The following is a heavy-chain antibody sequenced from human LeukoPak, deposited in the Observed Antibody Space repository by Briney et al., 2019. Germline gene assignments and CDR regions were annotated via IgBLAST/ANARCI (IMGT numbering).Heavy chain of an antibody. CDR3: AKDAAGTTRGYYFDY. V-gene: IGHV3-9*03. D-gene: IGHD6-13*01. CDR2: ISWNSGSI. J-gene: IGHJ4*02. CDR1: GFTFDDYA. Sequence: GGSLRLSCAASGFTFDDYAMHWVRQAPGKGLEWVSGISWNSGSIGYADSVKGRFTISRDNVKNSLYLQMNSLRAEDMALYYCAKDAAGTTRGYYFDYWGQGTLVTVSS.